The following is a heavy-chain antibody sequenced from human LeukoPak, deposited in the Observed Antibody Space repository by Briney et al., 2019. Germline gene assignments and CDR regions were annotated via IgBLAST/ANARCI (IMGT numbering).Heavy chain of an antibody. D-gene: IGHD3-9*01. CDR3: ARHGDILTGYGLGYFDY. CDR2: IYYSGST. J-gene: IGHJ4*02. CDR1: GGSISSSSYY. V-gene: IGHV4-39*01. Sequence: PSETLSLTCTVSGGSISSSSYYWGWIRQPPGKGLEWIGSIYYSGSTYYNPSLKSRVTISVDTSKNQFSLKLSSVTAADTAVYYCARHGDILTGYGLGYFDYWDQGTLVTVSS.